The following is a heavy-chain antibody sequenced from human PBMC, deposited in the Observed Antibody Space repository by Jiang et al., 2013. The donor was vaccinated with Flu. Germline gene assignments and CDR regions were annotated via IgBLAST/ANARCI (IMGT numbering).Heavy chain of an antibody. CDR1: GYTFTSYY. CDR2: INPSGGST. D-gene: IGHD4-17*01. CDR3: ARDGNGGDYVNY. V-gene: IGHV1-46*01. Sequence: SCKASGYTFTSYYMHWVRQAPGQGLEWMGIINPSGGSTSYAQKFQGRVTMTRDTSTSTVYMELSSLRSEDTAVYYCARDGNGGDYVNYWGQGTLVTVSS. J-gene: IGHJ4*02.